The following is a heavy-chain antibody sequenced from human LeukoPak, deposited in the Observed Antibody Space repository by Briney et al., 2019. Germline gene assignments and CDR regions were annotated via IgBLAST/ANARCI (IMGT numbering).Heavy chain of an antibody. CDR3: ARHRRPYSSSRPFDY. CDR2: INHSGST. V-gene: IGHV4-34*01. D-gene: IGHD6-6*01. J-gene: IGHJ4*02. CDR1: GRSFSGYY. Sequence: PSETLSLTCAVYGRSFSGYYWSWIRQPPGKGLEWIGEINHSGSTNYNPSLKSRVTISVDTSKNQFSLKLSSVTAADTAVYYCARHRRPYSSSRPFDYWGQGTLVTVSS.